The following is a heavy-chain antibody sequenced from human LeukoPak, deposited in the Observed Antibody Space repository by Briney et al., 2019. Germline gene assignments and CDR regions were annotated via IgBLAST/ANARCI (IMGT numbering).Heavy chain of an antibody. CDR3: AKDQAGA. V-gene: IGHV3-30*02. J-gene: IGHJ5*02. D-gene: IGHD1-26*01. Sequence: GGSLRLSCAAAGFSFSDYGMHWVRQRPGKGLEWVAFTPYDGSIQVYADSVRGRFTISRDNDKNTLFLQMNILGPEDTAVYYCAKDQAGAWGQGTRVTVSS. CDR2: TPYDGSIQ. CDR1: GFSFSDYG.